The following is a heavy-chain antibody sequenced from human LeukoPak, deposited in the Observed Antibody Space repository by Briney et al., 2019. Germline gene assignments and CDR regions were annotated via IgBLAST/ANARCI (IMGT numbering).Heavy chain of an antibody. D-gene: IGHD6-19*01. CDR3: AREMYAGWYFAFDI. Sequence: GGPLRLSCTVSGFTFSSFTMNWVRQGPGKGLEWVASISNSGDYISYADSLKGRFTISRDNAKNSLFLQMSSLRAEDTAVYYCAREMYAGWYFAFDIWGQGTMVTVSS. J-gene: IGHJ3*02. CDR2: ISNSGDYI. CDR1: GFTFSSFT. V-gene: IGHV3-21*01.